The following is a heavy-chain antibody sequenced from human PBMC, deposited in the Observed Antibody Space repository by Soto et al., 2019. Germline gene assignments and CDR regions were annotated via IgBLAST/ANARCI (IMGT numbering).Heavy chain of an antibody. D-gene: IGHD6-13*01. CDR3: AKAKAAAAGTSDAFDI. Sequence: GGSLRLSCAASGFTFSSYAMSWVRQAPGKGLEWVSAISGSGGSTYYADSVKGRFTISRDNSKNTLYPQMNSLRAEDTAVYYCAKAKAAAAGTSDAFDIWGQGTMVTVSS. CDR2: ISGSGGST. J-gene: IGHJ3*02. V-gene: IGHV3-23*01. CDR1: GFTFSSYA.